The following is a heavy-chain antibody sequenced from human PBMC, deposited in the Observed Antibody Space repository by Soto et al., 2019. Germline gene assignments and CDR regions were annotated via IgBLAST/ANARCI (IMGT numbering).Heavy chain of an antibody. V-gene: IGHV3-48*04. J-gene: IGHJ3*02. CDR2: ISSSSSTI. D-gene: IGHD6-25*01. CDR1: GFTFSSYS. Sequence: GGSLRLSCAASGFTFSSYSMNWVRQAPGKGLGWVSYISSSSSTIYYADSVKGRFTISRDNAKNSLYLQMNSLRAEDTAVYYCARATAAIDAFDIWGQGTMVTVSS. CDR3: ARATAAIDAFDI.